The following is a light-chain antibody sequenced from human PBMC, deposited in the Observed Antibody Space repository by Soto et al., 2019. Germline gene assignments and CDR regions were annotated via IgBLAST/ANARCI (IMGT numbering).Light chain of an antibody. CDR3: SSYTSTSTRDV. V-gene: IGLV2-14*01. Sequence: QSALTQPASVSGSPGQSITISCTGTSSDVGGYNYVSWYQQHPGKAPKLMIYDVSNRPSGVSNRFSGSKSGTTASLTISGLQAEDETDYYCSSYTSTSTRDVFGTGTKLTVL. J-gene: IGLJ1*01. CDR1: SSDVGGYNY. CDR2: DVS.